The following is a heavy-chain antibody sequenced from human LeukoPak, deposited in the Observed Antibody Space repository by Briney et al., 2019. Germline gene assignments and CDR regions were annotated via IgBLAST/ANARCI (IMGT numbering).Heavy chain of an antibody. Sequence: PGGSLRLSCAASGFTFSNAWMSWVRQAPGKGLEWVSAISGSGGSTYYADSVKGRFTISRDNSKNTLYLQMNSLRAEDTAVYYCAKYAKEVAAAGNWYFDLWGRGTLVTVPS. D-gene: IGHD6-13*01. V-gene: IGHV3-23*01. CDR3: AKYAKEVAAAGNWYFDL. CDR1: GFTFSNAW. J-gene: IGHJ2*01. CDR2: ISGSGGST.